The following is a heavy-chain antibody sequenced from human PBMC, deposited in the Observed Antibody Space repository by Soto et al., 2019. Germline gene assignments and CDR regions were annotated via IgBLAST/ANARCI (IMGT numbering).Heavy chain of an antibody. CDR3: ARSYINSSYWFDP. Sequence: ASVKVSCKASGYTFITYFMHWVRQAPGQGLEWMGVINPSRGTTTYAQKFQDRVTMTRDTSASTVYMELSSLRSEDTAMYYCARSYINSSYWFDPWGQGTLVTVSS. D-gene: IGHD6-6*01. CDR1: GYTFITYF. J-gene: IGHJ5*02. CDR2: INPSRGTT. V-gene: IGHV1-46*03.